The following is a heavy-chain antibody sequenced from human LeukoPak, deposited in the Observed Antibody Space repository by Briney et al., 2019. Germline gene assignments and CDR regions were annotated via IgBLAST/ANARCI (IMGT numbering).Heavy chain of an antibody. CDR1: GFNFSTYW. CDR2: IKQDGSER. Sequence: GGSLRLSCAASGFNFSTYWMTWVRQAPGKGLGWVANIKQDGSERYYVDSVGGRFTISRDNAKNSLFLRMNSLRAEDAAVYYCVRDKLTGASRLDYWGQGTLLTVSS. V-gene: IGHV3-7*03. D-gene: IGHD7-27*01. CDR3: VRDKLTGASRLDY. J-gene: IGHJ4*02.